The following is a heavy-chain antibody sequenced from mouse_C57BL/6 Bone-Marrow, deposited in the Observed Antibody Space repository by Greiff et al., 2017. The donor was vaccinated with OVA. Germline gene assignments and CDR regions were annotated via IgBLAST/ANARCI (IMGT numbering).Heavy chain of an antibody. CDR3: ARLGYAMDY. J-gene: IGHJ4*01. CDR1: GYAFSSYW. V-gene: IGHV1-80*01. Sequence: VQLQQSGASVKISCKASGYAFSSYWMNWVKQRPGKGLEWIGQIYPGDGDTNYNGKFKGKATLTADKSSSTAYMQLSSLTSEDSAVYFCARLGYAMDYWGQGTSVTVSS. CDR2: IYPGDGDT.